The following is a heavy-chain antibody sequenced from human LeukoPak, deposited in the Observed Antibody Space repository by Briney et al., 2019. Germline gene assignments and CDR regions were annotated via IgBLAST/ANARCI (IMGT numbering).Heavy chain of an antibody. CDR2: IYDGGGT. CDR1: AFTVSSNY. J-gene: IGHJ4*02. CDR3: ARDDYGDPPAY. D-gene: IGHD4-17*01. Sequence: GGSLRLSCAASAFTVSSNYMAWVRQAPGKGLEWVSVIYDGGGTFYGDSVKGRFTISRDNSKNTLYLQMNSLRAEDTAVYYCARDDYGDPPAYWGQGTLVTVSS. V-gene: IGHV3-53*01.